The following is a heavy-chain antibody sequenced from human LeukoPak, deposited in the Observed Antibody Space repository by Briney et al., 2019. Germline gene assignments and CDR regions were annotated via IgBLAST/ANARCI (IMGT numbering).Heavy chain of an antibody. CDR1: GFTFSSYG. CDR2: IWYDGSNK. D-gene: IGHD4-17*01. CDR3: ARDRSTTTVTKGLDY. Sequence: GGSLRLSCAASGFTFSSYGMHWVRQAPGKGLEWVAVIWYDGSNKYYADSVKGRFTISRDNSKNTLYLQMNSLRAEDTAVYYCARDRSTTTVTKGLDYWGQGTLVTVSS. V-gene: IGHV3-33*01. J-gene: IGHJ4*02.